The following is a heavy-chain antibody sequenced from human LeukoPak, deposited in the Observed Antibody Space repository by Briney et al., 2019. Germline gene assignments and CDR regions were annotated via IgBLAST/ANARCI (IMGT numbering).Heavy chain of an antibody. CDR3: ASIKKDSGSYYTPFDY. V-gene: IGHV3-21*01. Sequence: GGSLRLSCAASGFTFSSYEMNWVRQAPGKGLEWVSYISSGSSYIYYADSVKGRFTISRDNAKNSLYLQMNSLRAEDTAVYYCASIKKDSGSYYTPFDYWGRGTLVTVSS. D-gene: IGHD1-26*01. CDR1: GFTFSSYE. CDR2: ISSGSSYI. J-gene: IGHJ4*02.